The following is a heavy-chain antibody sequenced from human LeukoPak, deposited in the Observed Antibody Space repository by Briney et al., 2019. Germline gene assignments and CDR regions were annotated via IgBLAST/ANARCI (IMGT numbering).Heavy chain of an antibody. J-gene: IGHJ4*02. CDR3: ARGIYYFDY. CDR1: GGSISSYY. V-gene: IGHV4-59*01. Sequence: SETLSLTCTVSGGSISSYYWSWIRQPPGKGLEWIGYIYYSGSTNYNPSLKSRVTISVDTSKNQFSLKLSSVTAADTAVYYCARGIYYFDYWGQGTVVTVSS. CDR2: IYYSGST.